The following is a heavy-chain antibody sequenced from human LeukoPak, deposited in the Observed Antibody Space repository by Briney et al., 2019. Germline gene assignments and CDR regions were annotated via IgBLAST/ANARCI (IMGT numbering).Heavy chain of an antibody. CDR3: ARGVGATEFDP. V-gene: IGHV4-30-4*02. Sequence: SETLSLTCTVSGDSSSSGDYFWNWIRQPPGKGLEWIGYIYYSGSTYYNPSLKSRVTISVDTSKNQFSLKLSSVTAADTAVYYCARGVGATEFDPWGQGTLVTVSS. CDR1: GDSSSSGDYF. J-gene: IGHJ5*02. D-gene: IGHD1-26*01. CDR2: IYYSGST.